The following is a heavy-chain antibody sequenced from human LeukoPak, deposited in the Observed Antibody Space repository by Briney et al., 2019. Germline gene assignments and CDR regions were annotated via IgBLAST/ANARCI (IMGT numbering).Heavy chain of an antibody. J-gene: IGHJ4*02. Sequence: PGGSLRLSCAASGFTFSSYAMNWVRQAPGKGLEWVSSISRGSDHIFYADSMKGRLTISRDNAKNSLYLQMNSLGAEDTAVYYCARPDDTRGYFPDYWGQGTLVTVSS. D-gene: IGHD3-22*01. CDR3: ARPDDTRGYFPDY. CDR1: GFTFSSYA. V-gene: IGHV3-21*01. CDR2: ISRGSDHI.